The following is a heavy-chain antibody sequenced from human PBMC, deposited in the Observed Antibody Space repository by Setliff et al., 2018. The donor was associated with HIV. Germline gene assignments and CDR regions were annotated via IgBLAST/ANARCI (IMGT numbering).Heavy chain of an antibody. V-gene: IGHV4-30-4*08. CDR3: ARGYCSGGSCLPPYYFDF. D-gene: IGHD2-15*01. CDR1: GDSISSDDYY. Sequence: LSLTCTVSGDSISSDDYYWSWIRQPPGKGLEWIGYISYSGSSYYNPSLKSRLTISVDTSKNQFSLKLSSVTAADTAMYYCARGYCSGGSCLPPYYFDFWGQGTLVTVSS. CDR2: ISYSGSS. J-gene: IGHJ4*02.